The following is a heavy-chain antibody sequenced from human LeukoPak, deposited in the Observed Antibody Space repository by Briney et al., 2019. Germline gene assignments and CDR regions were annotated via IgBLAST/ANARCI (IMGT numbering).Heavy chain of an antibody. CDR3: ARDRGNMIVVSPLGY. CDR2: IWYDGSNK. J-gene: IGHJ4*02. Sequence: QPGGSLRLSCAASGFTFSSYGMHWVRQAPGKGLEWVAVIWYDGSNKYYADSVKGRFTISRDNSKNTLYLQMNSLRAEDTAVYYCARDRGNMIVVSPLGYWGQGTLVTVSS. D-gene: IGHD3-22*01. V-gene: IGHV3-33*01. CDR1: GFTFSSYG.